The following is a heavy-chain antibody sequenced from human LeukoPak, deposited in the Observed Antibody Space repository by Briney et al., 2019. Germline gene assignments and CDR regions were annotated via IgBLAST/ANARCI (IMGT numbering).Heavy chain of an antibody. CDR2: ISSSSSYI. J-gene: IGHJ6*02. V-gene: IGHV3-21*01. D-gene: IGHD3-10*01. CDR1: GFTFSSYS. CDR3: ARDATMVRGVLLDPFGYGMDV. Sequence: GGSLRLSCAASGFTFSSYSMNWVRQAPGKGLEWVSSISSSSSYIYYADSVKGRFTISRDNAKNSLYLQMNSLRAEDTAAYYCARDATMVRGVLLDPFGYGMDVWGQGTTVTASS.